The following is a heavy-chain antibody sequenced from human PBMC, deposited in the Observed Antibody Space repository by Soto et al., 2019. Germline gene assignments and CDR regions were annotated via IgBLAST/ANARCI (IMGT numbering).Heavy chain of an antibody. CDR2: IYWDDDK. Sequence: QITLKESGVTLVKPTQTLTLTCTFSGFSLTTSGAGVAWIRQPPGKALEWLALIYWDDDKRYSPSLKSRLTITRDTSKNQVVITMTNMDPVDTATYYCARSYYDSSSYYYYFDFWGQGTLVTGS. D-gene: IGHD3-22*01. CDR1: GFSLTTSGAG. CDR3: ARSYYDSSSYYYYFDF. V-gene: IGHV2-5*02. J-gene: IGHJ4*02.